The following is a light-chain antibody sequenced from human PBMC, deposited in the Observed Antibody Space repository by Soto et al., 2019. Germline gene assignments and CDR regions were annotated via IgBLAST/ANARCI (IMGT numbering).Light chain of an antibody. Sequence: DIQMTQSPSTLSASVGDRVTITCRASQSISSWLAWYQQKPGKAPKLLIYDASSLESGVPSRFIGSGSGTEFTLTISSLQPDDFATYYCQQYNSYSPLTFGGGTKVEIK. CDR3: QQYNSYSPLT. CDR2: DAS. V-gene: IGKV1-5*01. J-gene: IGKJ4*02. CDR1: QSISSW.